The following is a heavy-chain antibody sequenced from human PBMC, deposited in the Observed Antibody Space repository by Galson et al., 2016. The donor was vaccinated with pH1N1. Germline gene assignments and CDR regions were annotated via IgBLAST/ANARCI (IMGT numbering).Heavy chain of an antibody. Sequence: TLSLTCTVSGGSISSGSSYWSWIRQPAGKGLEWIGYIYTSGSTNYNPSLKSRVTISVDTSKNQFSLKLSSVTAADTAVYYCARANYDDYVGWFDPWGQGTLVTVSS. D-gene: IGHD4-17*01. CDR3: ARANYDDYVGWFDP. CDR1: GGSISSGSSY. V-gene: IGHV4-61*09. CDR2: IYTSGST. J-gene: IGHJ5*02.